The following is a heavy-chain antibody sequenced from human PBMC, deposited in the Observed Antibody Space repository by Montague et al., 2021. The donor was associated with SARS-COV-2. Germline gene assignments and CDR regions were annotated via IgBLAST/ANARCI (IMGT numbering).Heavy chain of an antibody. CDR3: ARDSIAAAGTDY. D-gene: IGHD6-13*01. CDR2: INHSGST. J-gene: IGHJ4*02. V-gene: IGHV4-34*01. Sequence: SETLSLTCAVYGGSFSGYYWSWIRQPPGKGLEWIGEINHSGSTNYDPSLKSRVTISVDTSKNQFSLKLSSVTAADTAVYYCARDSIAAAGTDYWGQGTLVTVSS. CDR1: GGSFSGYY.